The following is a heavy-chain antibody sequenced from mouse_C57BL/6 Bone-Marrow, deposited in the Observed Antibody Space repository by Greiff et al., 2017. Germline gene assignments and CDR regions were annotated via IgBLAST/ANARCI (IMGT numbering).Heavy chain of an antibody. D-gene: IGHD1-1*01. V-gene: IGHV14-1*01. J-gene: IGHJ2*01. CDR1: GFNIKDYY. CDR3: TTACYAKERDD. Sequence: VHVKQSGAELVRPGASVKLSCTASGFNIKDYYMHWVKQRPEQGLEWIGRIDPEDGDTEYAPKFQGKATMTADPSSNTAYLQLSSLTAEDTGVYYGTTACYAKERDDWGKGTTLTVAS. CDR2: IDPEDGDT.